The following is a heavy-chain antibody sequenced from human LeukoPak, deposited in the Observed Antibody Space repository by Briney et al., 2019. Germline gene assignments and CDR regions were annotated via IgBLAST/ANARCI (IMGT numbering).Heavy chain of an antibody. CDR3: AHRYSSEPSILPNLFDP. D-gene: IGHD6-19*01. CDR1: GFSLSTRGVG. V-gene: IGHV2-5*02. Sequence: SGPTLVKPTQTLTLNCTFSGFSLSTRGVGVGSIRQPPGKALERLALIYWDDDKRYSPSLKSRLTITKDTSKNQVVLTMTNMDPVDTATYYCAHRYSSEPSILPNLFDPWGQGTLVTVSS. J-gene: IGHJ5*02. CDR2: IYWDDDK.